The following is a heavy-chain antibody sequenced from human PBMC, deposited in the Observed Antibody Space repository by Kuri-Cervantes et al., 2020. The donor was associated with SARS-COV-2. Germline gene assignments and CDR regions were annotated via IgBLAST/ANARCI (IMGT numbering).Heavy chain of an antibody. J-gene: IGHJ4*02. CDR2: IYSCGST. V-gene: IGHV3-66*03. CDR1: GFTVSSNY. CDR3: AKDHSNWNSYYFDY. D-gene: IGHD1-1*01. Sequence: GGSLRLSCAASGFTVSSNYMSWVRQAPGKGLEWVSVIYSCGSTYYADSVKGRFTISRDNSKNTLYLQMNSLRAEDTAVYYCAKDHSNWNSYYFDYWGQGTLVTVSS.